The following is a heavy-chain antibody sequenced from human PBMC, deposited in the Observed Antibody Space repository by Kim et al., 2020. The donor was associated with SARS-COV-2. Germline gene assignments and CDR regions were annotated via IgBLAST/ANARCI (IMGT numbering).Heavy chain of an antibody. Sequence: GGSLRLSCAASGFTLSDYSMTWIRRAPGEGLEWISYISTHGNLINYADSVKGRFTISRDKAKNSLYLQMNSLRAEDTAVYYCARFAYSSSWYLDYWGQGTLVTVSS. CDR2: ISTHGNLI. J-gene: IGHJ4*02. CDR1: GFTLSDYS. D-gene: IGHD6-13*01. V-gene: IGHV3-11*01. CDR3: ARFAYSSSWYLDY.